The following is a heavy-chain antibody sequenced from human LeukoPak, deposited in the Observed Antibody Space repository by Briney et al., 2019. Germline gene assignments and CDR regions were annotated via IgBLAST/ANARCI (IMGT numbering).Heavy chain of an antibody. Sequence: GGSLRRSCAASGFTFSSYAMSWVRQAPGKGLEWASAISGSGGSTYYADSGKGRFTISRDNSKNTLYLQMNSLRAEDTAVYYCAKDRRFGVFIPVDVWGKGTTVTVSS. V-gene: IGHV3-23*01. CDR2: ISGSGGST. J-gene: IGHJ6*04. D-gene: IGHD3-10*01. CDR3: AKDRRFGVFIPVDV. CDR1: GFTFSSYA.